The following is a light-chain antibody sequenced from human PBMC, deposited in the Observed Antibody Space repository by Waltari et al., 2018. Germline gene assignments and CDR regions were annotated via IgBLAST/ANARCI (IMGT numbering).Light chain of an antibody. CDR3: QSYDRSLNGHVV. CDR1: SSNIGPTYE. V-gene: IGLV1-40*01. Sequence: QSVLTQPPSVSGAPGQTVTISCTAISSNIGPTYELHGFQQLPGTAPKLLIYGNSNRPSGVPDRFSGSKSGTSASLAITGLQAEDEADYYCQSYDRSLNGHVVFGGGTKVTVL. J-gene: IGLJ2*01. CDR2: GNS.